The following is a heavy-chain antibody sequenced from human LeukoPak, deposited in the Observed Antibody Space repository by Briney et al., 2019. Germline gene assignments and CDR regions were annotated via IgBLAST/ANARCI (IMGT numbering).Heavy chain of an antibody. CDR3: AKDYRDSWAGAFDI. D-gene: IGHD3-16*02. J-gene: IGHJ3*02. V-gene: IGHV3-30*18. CDR2: ISYDGSNK. Sequence: GRSLRLSCAASGFTFSSYGMHWVRQAPGKGPEWVAVISYDGSNKYYADSVKGRFTISRDNSKNTLCLQMNSLRAEDTAVYYCAKDYRDSWAGAFDIWGQGTMVTVSS. CDR1: GFTFSSYG.